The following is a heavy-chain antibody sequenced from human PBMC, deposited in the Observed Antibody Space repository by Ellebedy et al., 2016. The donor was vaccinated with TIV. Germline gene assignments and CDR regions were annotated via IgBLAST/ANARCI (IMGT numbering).Heavy chain of an antibody. J-gene: IGHJ4*02. V-gene: IGHV1-69*13. D-gene: IGHD6-13*01. CDR1: GYTFTSYY. Sequence: ASVKVSCKASGYTFTSYYMHWVRQAPGQGLEWMGGLIPIFGTANYAQTFQGRLTITADESTTTAYMELTSLRSEDTAVYYCARLASSWTPDDYWGQGTLVTVSS. CDR3: ARLASSWTPDDY. CDR2: LIPIFGTA.